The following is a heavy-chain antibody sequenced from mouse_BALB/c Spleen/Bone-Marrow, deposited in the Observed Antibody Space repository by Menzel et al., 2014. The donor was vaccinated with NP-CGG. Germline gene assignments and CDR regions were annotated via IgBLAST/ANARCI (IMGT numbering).Heavy chain of an antibody. J-gene: IGHJ2*01. CDR3: ARQYGNYFDY. V-gene: IGHV1-80*01. Sequence: QVHVKQSGAELVRPGSSVKISCKASGYAFSSYWMNWVKPRPGQGLEWIGQIYPGDGDTNYNGKFKGKATLTADKSSSTAYMQLSSLTSEDSAVYFCARQYGNYFDYWGQGTTLTVSS. D-gene: IGHD2-10*02. CDR1: GYAFSSYW. CDR2: IYPGDGDT.